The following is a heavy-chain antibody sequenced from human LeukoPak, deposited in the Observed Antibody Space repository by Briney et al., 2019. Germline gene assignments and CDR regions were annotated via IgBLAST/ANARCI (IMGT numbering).Heavy chain of an antibody. Sequence: ASVKVSCKASGYTFTSYDINWVRQATGQGLEWMGWMNPNSGNTGYAQKFQGRVTMTRNTSISTAYMELSSLRSEDTAVYYCARGRNWNFQAYFDYWGLGTLVAVSS. CDR3: ARGRNWNFQAYFDY. CDR2: MNPNSGNT. V-gene: IGHV1-8*01. J-gene: IGHJ4*02. D-gene: IGHD1-1*01. CDR1: GYTFTSYD.